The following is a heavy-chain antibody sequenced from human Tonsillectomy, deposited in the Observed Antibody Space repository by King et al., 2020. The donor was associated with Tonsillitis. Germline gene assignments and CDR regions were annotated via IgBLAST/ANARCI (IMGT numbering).Heavy chain of an antibody. CDR3: AMYSSSFRIDF. CDR2: IIPIFFTA. D-gene: IGHD6-6*01. CDR1: GGTFSSYT. Sequence: VQLVQSGAEVKKPGSSVTVSCKASGGTFSSYTINWVRQAPGQGLEWRGGIIPIFFTAHYAQKFQGRVTITADESTSTAYMELSSLRSADTAVYYCAMYSSSFRIDFWGQGTLVTVSS. J-gene: IGHJ4*02. V-gene: IGHV1-69*01.